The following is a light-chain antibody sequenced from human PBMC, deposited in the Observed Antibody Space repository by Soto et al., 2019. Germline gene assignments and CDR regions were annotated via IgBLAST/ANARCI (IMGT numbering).Light chain of an antibody. J-gene: IGLJ3*02. CDR1: SSNIGSNY. CDR3: AAWDDSLNGRV. CDR2: SNN. V-gene: IGLV1-44*01. Sequence: QPVLTQPPSASGTPGQRVTISCSGSSSNIGSNYVYWYQQLPGTAPKLLIYSNNQRPSGVPDRFSGSKSGTSASLAISGLQSEDEADYYCAAWDDSLNGRVFGGGTKVTVL.